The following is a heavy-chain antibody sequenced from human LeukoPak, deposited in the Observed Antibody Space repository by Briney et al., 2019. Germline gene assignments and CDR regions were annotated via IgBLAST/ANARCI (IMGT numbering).Heavy chain of an antibody. Sequence: SETLSLTCAVYGGSFSGYYWSWIRQPPGKGLEWIGEINHSGSTNYNPSLKSRVTISVDTSKNQFSLKLSSVTAADTAVYYCARTLSSSKRNWFDPWSQGTLVTVSS. CDR3: ARTLSSSKRNWFDP. V-gene: IGHV4-34*01. CDR1: GGSFSGYY. D-gene: IGHD6-13*01. CDR2: INHSGST. J-gene: IGHJ5*02.